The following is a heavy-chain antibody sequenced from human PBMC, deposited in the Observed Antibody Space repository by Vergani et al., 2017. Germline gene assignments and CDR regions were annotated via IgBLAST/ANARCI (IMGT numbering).Heavy chain of an antibody. CDR3: AREGAEGYYDSSGYYGH. D-gene: IGHD3-22*01. Sequence: QVQLVQSGAEVKKPGASVKVSCKASGYTFTGYYMHWVRQAPGQGLEWMGWINPNSGGTNYAQKFQGWVTMTRDTSISTAYMELRRLRSDDTAVYYCAREGAEGYYDSSGYYGHWGQGTLVTVSS. V-gene: IGHV1-2*04. CDR1: GYTFTGYY. J-gene: IGHJ4*02. CDR2: INPNSGGT.